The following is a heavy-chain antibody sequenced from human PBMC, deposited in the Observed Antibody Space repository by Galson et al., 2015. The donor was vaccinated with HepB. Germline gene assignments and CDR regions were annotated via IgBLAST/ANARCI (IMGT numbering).Heavy chain of an antibody. J-gene: IGHJ3*02. CDR1: GFTFSSYW. D-gene: IGHD4-17*01. V-gene: IGHV3-74*01. CDR3: ARDPDYGELTHLDAFDI. CDR2: INSDGSST. Sequence: SLRLSCAASGFTFSSYWMHWVRQAPGKGLVWVSRINSDGSSTSYADSVKGRFTISRDNAKNTLYLQMNSLRAEDTAVYYCARDPDYGELTHLDAFDIWGQGTMVTVSS.